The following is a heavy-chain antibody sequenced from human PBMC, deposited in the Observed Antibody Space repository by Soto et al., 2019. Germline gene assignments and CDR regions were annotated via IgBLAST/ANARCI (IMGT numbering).Heavy chain of an antibody. CDR1: GFTFDDYG. CDR2: INWNGGST. D-gene: IGHD6-13*01. V-gene: IGHV3-20*01. J-gene: IGHJ3*02. CDR3: AIYPGIAAAGAFDI. Sequence: GGSLRLSCAASGFTFDDYGMSWVRQAPGKGLEWVSGINWNGGSTGYADSVKGRFTISRDNAKNSLYLQMNSLRAEDTALYHCAIYPGIAAAGAFDIWGQGTMVTVSS.